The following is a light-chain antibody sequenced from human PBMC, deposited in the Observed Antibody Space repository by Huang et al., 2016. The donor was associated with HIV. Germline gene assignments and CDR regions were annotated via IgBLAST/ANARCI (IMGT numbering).Light chain of an antibody. CDR2: AAS. V-gene: IGKV1-39*01. J-gene: IGKJ1*01. CDR3: QQSYTAPT. Sequence: DIQMTQSPSSLSASVGDRVTITCRASQTISSYLNWYQHKPGKAPNLLIYAASSLRSGVPSRCSGSGSGTDFTLTISSLQPEDFATYYCQQSYTAPTFGRGTKVEVK. CDR1: QTISSY.